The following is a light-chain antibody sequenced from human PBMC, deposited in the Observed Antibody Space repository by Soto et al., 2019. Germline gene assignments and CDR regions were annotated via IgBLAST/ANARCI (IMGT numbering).Light chain of an antibody. Sequence: QSVVTQPPSASGTPGQRVTISCSGSSSNIGSNYVFWYQHLPGTAPKLLIYRNNQRPSGVPDRFSGSKSGTSASLAISGLRSEDEADYHCSAWDDSLSGVVFGGGTKLTVL. CDR2: RNN. V-gene: IGLV1-47*01. J-gene: IGLJ2*01. CDR1: SSNIGSNY. CDR3: SAWDDSLSGVV.